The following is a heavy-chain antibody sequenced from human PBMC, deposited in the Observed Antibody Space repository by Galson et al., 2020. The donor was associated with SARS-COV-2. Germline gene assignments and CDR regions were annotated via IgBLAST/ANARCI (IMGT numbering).Heavy chain of an antibody. D-gene: IGHD5-12*01. J-gene: IGHJ3*02. CDR1: GGSISSGGYY. Sequence: ETSETLSLTCTVSGGSISSGGYYWSWIRQHPGKGLEWIGYIYYSGSTYYNPSLKSRVTISVDTSKNQFSLKLSSVTAADTAVYYCARSRDGYNGGRVGAFDIWGQGTMVTVSS. CDR3: ARSRDGYNGGRVGAFDI. V-gene: IGHV4-31*03. CDR2: IYYSGST.